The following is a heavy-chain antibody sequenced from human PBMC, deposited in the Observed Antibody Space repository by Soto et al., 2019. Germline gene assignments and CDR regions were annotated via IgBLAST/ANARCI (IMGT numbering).Heavy chain of an antibody. CDR3: AKAVSGYSIMPHQPFDY. Sequence: GGSLRLSCAASGFTFSSYAMSWVRQAPGKGLEWVSAISGSGCSTYYADSVKGRFTISRDNSKNTLYLQMNSLRAEDTAVYYCAKAVSGYSIMPHQPFDYWGQGMLVTV. CDR2: ISGSGCST. J-gene: IGHJ4*02. CDR1: GFTFSSYA. D-gene: IGHD2-2*01. V-gene: IGHV3-23*01.